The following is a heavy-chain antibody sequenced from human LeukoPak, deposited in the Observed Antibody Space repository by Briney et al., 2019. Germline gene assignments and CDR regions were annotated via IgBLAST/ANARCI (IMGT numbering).Heavy chain of an antibody. CDR1: GFTFSNSW. J-gene: IGHJ5*02. Sequence: QSGGSLRLSCAASGFTFSNSWMSWVRQAPGKGLEWVATIKPDGSAQYYVDSVKGRFTISRDNAKNSLFLQINSLRAEDTAVYYCANGGTYSSGPWGQGTLVTVSP. CDR3: ANGGTYSSGP. CDR2: IKPDGSAQ. D-gene: IGHD3-22*01. V-gene: IGHV3-7*01.